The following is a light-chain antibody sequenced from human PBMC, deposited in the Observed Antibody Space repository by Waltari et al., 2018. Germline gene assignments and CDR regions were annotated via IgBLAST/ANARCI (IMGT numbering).Light chain of an antibody. J-gene: IGKJ2*01. Sequence: DIMMTQSPDVLAVSLGERASIKCKSSHSVLDYFNNKDSLAWYQQKAGQPPRLLIHWASTRETGVPDRFSGGGSGTDFTLTISSLQAEDAALYYCQQYYGPPYNFGQGTRLEIK. V-gene: IGKV4-1*01. CDR2: WAS. CDR3: QQYYGPPYN. CDR1: HSVLDYFNNKDS.